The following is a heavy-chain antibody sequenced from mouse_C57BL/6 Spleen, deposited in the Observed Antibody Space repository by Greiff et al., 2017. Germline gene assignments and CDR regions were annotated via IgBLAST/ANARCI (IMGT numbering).Heavy chain of an antibody. Sequence: VPLVESGPELVKPGASVKISCKASGYAFSSSWMNWVKQRPGKGLVWIGRIYPGDGDTNYNGKFKGKATLTADKSSSTAYMQLSSLTSEDSAVYFCAFITTVVEDYFDYWGQGTTLTVSS. D-gene: IGHD1-1*01. CDR1: GYAFSSSW. J-gene: IGHJ2*01. CDR2: IYPGDGDT. V-gene: IGHV1-82*01. CDR3: AFITTVVEDYFDY.